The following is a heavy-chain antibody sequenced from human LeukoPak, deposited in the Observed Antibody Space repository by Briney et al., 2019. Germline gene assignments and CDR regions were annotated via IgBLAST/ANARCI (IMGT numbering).Heavy chain of an antibody. D-gene: IGHD3-22*01. J-gene: IGHJ5*02. V-gene: IGHV4-4*07. CDR3: ASYYSSGYNWFDP. CDR1: GGFISSYY. CDR2: IYISGST. Sequence: SETLSLTCTVSGGFISSYYWSWVRQPAGKGLEWIGRIYISGSTNYNPSLKSPVTISVDTSNNQFSLKLSSVTAADTAVYYCASYYSSGYNWFDPWGQGTLVTVSS.